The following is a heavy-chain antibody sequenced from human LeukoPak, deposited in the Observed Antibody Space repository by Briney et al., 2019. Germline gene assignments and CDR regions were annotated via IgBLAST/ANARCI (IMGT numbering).Heavy chain of an antibody. CDR2: IIPIFGIA. J-gene: IGHJ4*02. V-gene: IGHV1-69*13. CDR3: TLLYGSGSYSPRFDY. CDR1: GGTFSSYA. D-gene: IGHD3-10*01. Sequence: SVKVSCKASGGTFSSYAISWVRQAPGQGLEWMGGIIPIFGIANYAQKFQGRVTITADESTSTAYMELSSLRSEDTAVYYCTLLYGSGSYSPRFDYWGQGTLVTVSS.